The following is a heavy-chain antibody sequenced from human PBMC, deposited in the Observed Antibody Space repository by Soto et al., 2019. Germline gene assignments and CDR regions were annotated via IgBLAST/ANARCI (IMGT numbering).Heavy chain of an antibody. CDR1: GYTFTSYD. CDR3: AREAASLGNDY. CDR2: MKPNSGST. V-gene: IGHV1-8*01. J-gene: IGHJ4*02. Sequence: QVQLVQSGAEVKKPGASVKVSCTASGYTFTSYDINWVRKATGQGLEWMGWMKPNSGSTGYAQKFQGRVTMTTNTAISTAYMELCRLRSEDPAVYYCAREAASLGNDYWGQGTLVTVSS. D-gene: IGHD6-13*01.